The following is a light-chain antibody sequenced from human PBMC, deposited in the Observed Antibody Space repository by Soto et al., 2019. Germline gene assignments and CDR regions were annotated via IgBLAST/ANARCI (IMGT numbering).Light chain of an antibody. J-gene: IGKJ4*01. Sequence: EIVLTQSPGTLSLSPGERATLSCRASQSVSSSYLAWYQQKPGQAPRLLIYGASSRATGIPARFSGSGSGTDFSLTISSLEPEDSAVYYCQQHTNWPLTFGGGTKVDIK. V-gene: IGKV3D-20*02. CDR1: QSVSSSY. CDR3: QQHTNWPLT. CDR2: GAS.